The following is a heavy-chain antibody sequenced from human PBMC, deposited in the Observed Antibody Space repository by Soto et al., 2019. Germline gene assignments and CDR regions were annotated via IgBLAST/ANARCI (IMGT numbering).Heavy chain of an antibody. CDR2: IYHSGST. CDR1: GGSISSGGYS. J-gene: IGHJ5*02. CDR3: ASSARNSYGFWFDP. D-gene: IGHD3-10*01. Sequence: SETLSLTCAVSGGSISSGGYSWSWIRQPPGKGLEWIGYIYHSGSTYYNPSLKSRVTISVDRSKNQFSLKLSSVTAADTAVYYCASSARNSYGFWFDPWGQGTLVT. V-gene: IGHV4-30-2*01.